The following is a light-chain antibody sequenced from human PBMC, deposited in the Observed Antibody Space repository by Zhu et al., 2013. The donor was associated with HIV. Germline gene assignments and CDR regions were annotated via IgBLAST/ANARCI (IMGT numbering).Light chain of an antibody. CDR1: QSISSNY. J-gene: IGKJ1*01. CDR3: QQYGPSPRWT. V-gene: IGKV3-20*01. Sequence: EVVLTQSPGTLSLSPGERATLSCRASQSISSNYFAWYQQRPGQAPRLLIYGASSRSTGVPDRFTGSGSGTDFTLTISRLEPEVFCSLYCQQYGPSPRWTFGQGTKVKSN. CDR2: GAS.